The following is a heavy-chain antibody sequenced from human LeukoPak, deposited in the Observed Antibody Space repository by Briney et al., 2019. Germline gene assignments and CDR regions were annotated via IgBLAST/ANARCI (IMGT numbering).Heavy chain of an antibody. CDR1: GFTFSSYS. CDR2: ISGSGGNT. D-gene: IGHD6-25*01. CDR3: AKVGGSSAF. Sequence: PGGSLRLSCAASGFTFSSYSMNWVRQAPGKGLEWVSSISGSGGNTYYADSVKGRFSISRDNSKNTLYLQMNSLRAEDSAVYYCAKVGGSSAFWGQGTLGTVSS. J-gene: IGHJ4*02. V-gene: IGHV3-23*01.